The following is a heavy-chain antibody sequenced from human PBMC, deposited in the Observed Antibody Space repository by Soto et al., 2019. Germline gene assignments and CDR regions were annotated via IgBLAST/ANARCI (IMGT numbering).Heavy chain of an antibody. CDR2: IYYSGST. Sequence: QVQLQESGPGLVKPSETLSLTCTVSGGPISSYYWSWIRQPPGKGLEWIGYIYYSGSTNYNPSLKSRVTMSVDTSKNQFSLKLSSVTAADTAVYDCARRRYSSGWYNPFDIWGQGTMVTVSS. V-gene: IGHV4-59*08. D-gene: IGHD6-19*01. J-gene: IGHJ3*02. CDR1: GGPISSYY. CDR3: ARRRYSSGWYNPFDI.